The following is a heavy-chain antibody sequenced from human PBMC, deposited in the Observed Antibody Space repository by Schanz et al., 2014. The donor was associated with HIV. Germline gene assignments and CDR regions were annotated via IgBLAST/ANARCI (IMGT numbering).Heavy chain of an antibody. CDR1: GFTFNNFG. D-gene: IGHD2-15*01. CDR3: ARDRCNGGSCGLGY. V-gene: IGHV3-33*08. CDR2: VWYDGSKR. J-gene: IGHJ4*02. Sequence: QVQLVQSGGGVVQPGRSLRLSCAVSGFTFNNFGMHWVRQAPGKGLEWVAVVWYDGSKRYYADSVKGRFTISRDNSKNRLYLQMNSLRTEDTAVYYCARDRCNGGSCGLGYWGQGTLVTVSS.